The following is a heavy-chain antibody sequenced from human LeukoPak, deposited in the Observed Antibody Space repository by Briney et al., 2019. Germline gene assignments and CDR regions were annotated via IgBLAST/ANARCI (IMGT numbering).Heavy chain of an antibody. CDR2: IYHSGST. CDR3: ARGQGYYDILTGYYNDAFDI. D-gene: IGHD3-9*01. J-gene: IGHJ3*02. Sequence: SQTLSLTCAVSGGSISSGGYSWSWIRQPPGKGLEWIVYIYHSGSTYDNPSLKSRVTISVDRSKNQFSLKMSSVTAADTAVYYCARGQGYYDILTGYYNDAFDIWGQGTMVTVSS. V-gene: IGHV4-30-2*01. CDR1: GGSISSGGYS.